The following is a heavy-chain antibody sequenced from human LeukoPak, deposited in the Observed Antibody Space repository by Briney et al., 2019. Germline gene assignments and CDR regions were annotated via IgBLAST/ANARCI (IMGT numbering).Heavy chain of an antibody. CDR2: FIPIFGTA. D-gene: IGHD2-15*01. CDR3: ARVDLGYCSGGSCYEVLDY. Sequence: ASVKVSCKASGGTFSSYAISWVRQAPGQGLEWMGGFIPIFGTANYAQKFQGRVTITTDESTSTAYMELSSLRSEDTAVYYCARVDLGYCSGGSCYEVLDYWGQGTLVTVSS. J-gene: IGHJ4*02. V-gene: IGHV1-69*05. CDR1: GGTFSSYA.